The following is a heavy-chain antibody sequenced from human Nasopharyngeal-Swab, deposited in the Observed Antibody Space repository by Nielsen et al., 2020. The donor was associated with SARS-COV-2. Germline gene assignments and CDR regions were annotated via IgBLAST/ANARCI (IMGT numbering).Heavy chain of an antibody. Sequence: SVKVSCKASGGTFSSYAISWVRQAPAQGLEWMGGIIPIFGTANYAQKFQGRVTITADESTSTAYMELSSLRSEDTAVYYCAREIVDYDSSGRLGYWGQGTLVTVSS. V-gene: IGHV1-69*13. CDR3: AREIVDYDSSGRLGY. J-gene: IGHJ4*02. CDR2: IIPIFGTA. CDR1: GGTFSSYA. D-gene: IGHD3-22*01.